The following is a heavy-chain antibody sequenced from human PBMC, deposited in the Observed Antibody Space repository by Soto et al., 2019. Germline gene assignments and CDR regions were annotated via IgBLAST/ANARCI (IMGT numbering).Heavy chain of an antibody. V-gene: IGHV5-10-1*01. D-gene: IGHD3-22*01. CDR2: IDPSDSQT. CDR1: GYSFAGYW. CDR3: ARQIYDSDTGPNFQYYFDS. J-gene: IGHJ4*02. Sequence: LGEALKISCKGSGYSFAGYWITWVRQKPGKVLEWMGRIDPSDSQTYYSPSFRGHVTISVTKSITTVFLQWSSLRASDTAMYYCARQIYDSDTGPNFQYYFDSWGQGXPVTVYS.